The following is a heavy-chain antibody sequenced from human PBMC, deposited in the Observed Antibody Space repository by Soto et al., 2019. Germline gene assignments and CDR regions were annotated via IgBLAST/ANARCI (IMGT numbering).Heavy chain of an antibody. V-gene: IGHV5-51*01. CDR2: IYPGDSDT. D-gene: IGHD6-6*01. Sequence: PGESLKISCKGSGYSFTSYWIGWVRQMPGKGLEWMGIIYPGDSDTRYSPSFQGQVTISADKSISTAYLQWSSLKASDTAMYYCARAKTHIAARHGFDYWGQGTLVTVSS. CDR3: ARAKTHIAARHGFDY. CDR1: GYSFTSYW. J-gene: IGHJ4*02.